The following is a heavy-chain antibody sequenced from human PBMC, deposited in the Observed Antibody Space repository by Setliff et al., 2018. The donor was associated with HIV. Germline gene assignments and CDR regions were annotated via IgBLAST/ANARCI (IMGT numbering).Heavy chain of an antibody. CDR2: IYHSGNT. Sequence: TSETLSLTCTVSGGSISNHYWSWIRQPPGKGLEWIGYIYHSGNTNYNPSLKSRVTLSIATSKNQFSLKLSSVTAADTAVYYCARVGLSYRFDYWGQGTLVTVSS. D-gene: IGHD3-16*02. J-gene: IGHJ4*02. CDR3: ARVGLSYRFDY. CDR1: GGSISNHY. V-gene: IGHV4-59*11.